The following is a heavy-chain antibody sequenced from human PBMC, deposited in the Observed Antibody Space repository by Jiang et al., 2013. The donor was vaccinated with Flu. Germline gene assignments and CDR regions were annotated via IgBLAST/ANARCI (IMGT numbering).Heavy chain of an antibody. J-gene: IGHJ4*02. D-gene: IGHD2-15*01. CDR3: ARRYCSGGSCYPMTFDY. CDR2: LVVVAVTL. Sequence: SGFTFSDYYMNWIRQAPGRGWSGFHTLVVVAVTLNYADSVKGRFTISRDNAKNSLYLLMNSLRAEDTAVYYCARRYCSGGSCYPMTFDYWGQGTLVTVSS. V-gene: IGHV3-11*06. CDR1: GFTFSDYY.